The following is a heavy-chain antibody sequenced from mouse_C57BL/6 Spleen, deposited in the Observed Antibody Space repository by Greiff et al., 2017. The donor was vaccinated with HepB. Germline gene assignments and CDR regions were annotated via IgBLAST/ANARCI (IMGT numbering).Heavy chain of an antibody. CDR2: IWSDGST. D-gene: IGHD2-4*01. V-gene: IGHV2-6-1*01. J-gene: IGHJ4*01. CDR3: ARHDYDYDGYAMDY. Sequence: VQLVESGPGLVAPSQSLSITCTVSGFSLTSYGVHWVRQPPGKGLEWLVVIWSDGSTTYNSALKSRLSISKDNSKSQVFLKMNSLQTDDTAMYYCARHDYDYDGYAMDYWGQGTSVTVSS. CDR1: GFSLTSYG.